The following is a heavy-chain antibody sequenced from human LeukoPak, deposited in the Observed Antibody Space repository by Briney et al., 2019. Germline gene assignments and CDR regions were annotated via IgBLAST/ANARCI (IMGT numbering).Heavy chain of an antibody. J-gene: IGHJ4*02. V-gene: IGHV4-4*09. CDR1: GGSISSYY. CDR3: ARHGFWSGYYFLDY. Sequence: SETLSLTCTVSGGSISSYYWSWIRQPPGKGLEWIGYIYTSGSTNYNPSLQSRVTILVDTSKNQFSLRLSSVTAAVTAVYYCARHGFWSGYYFLDYWGQGTLVTVSS. CDR2: IYTSGST. D-gene: IGHD3-3*01.